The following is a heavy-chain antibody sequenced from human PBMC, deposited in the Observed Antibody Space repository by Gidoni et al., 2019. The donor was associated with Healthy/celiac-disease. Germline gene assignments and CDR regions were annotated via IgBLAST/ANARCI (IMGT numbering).Heavy chain of an antibody. CDR2: IYHSGST. J-gene: IGHJ4*02. D-gene: IGHD3-3*01. Sequence: QLQLQESGPGLVKPSQTLSPTCAVSGGSISSGGYSWSWIRQPPGKGLEWIGYIYHSGSTYYNPSLKSRVTISVDRSKNQFSLKLSSVTAADTAVYYCARSSGSGYYFPFDYWGQGTLVTVSS. V-gene: IGHV4-30-2*01. CDR3: ARSSGSGYYFPFDY. CDR1: GGSISSGGYS.